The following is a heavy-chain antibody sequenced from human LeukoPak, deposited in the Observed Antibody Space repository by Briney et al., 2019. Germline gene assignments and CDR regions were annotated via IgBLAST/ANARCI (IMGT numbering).Heavy chain of an antibody. Sequence: SETLSLTCTVSGGSISSYYWSWIRQPAGKGLEWIGRIYTSGSTNYNPSLKSRVTMSVDTSKNQFSLKLSSVTAADTAVYYCARSGGVRFLEWLYYFDYWGQGTLVTVSS. V-gene: IGHV4-4*07. CDR3: ARSGGVRFLEWLYYFDY. CDR2: IYTSGST. CDR1: GGSISSYY. D-gene: IGHD3-3*01. J-gene: IGHJ4*02.